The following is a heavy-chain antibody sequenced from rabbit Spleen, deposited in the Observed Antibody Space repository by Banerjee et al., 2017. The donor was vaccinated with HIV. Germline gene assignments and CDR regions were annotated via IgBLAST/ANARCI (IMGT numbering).Heavy chain of an antibody. V-gene: IGHV1S45*01. CDR3: ARDLGDFNGGASVNL. D-gene: IGHD2-1*01. CDR2: IYTVNGGT. CDR1: GFSFSSGYY. J-gene: IGHJ4*01. Sequence: QEQLEESGGGLVKPEGSLTLTCTASGFSFSSGYYMCWVRQAPGKGLEWIACIYTVNGGTWYASWAKGRFTVSKTSSTTVTLQMTSLTAADTATYFCARDLGDFNGGASVNLWGQGTLVTVS.